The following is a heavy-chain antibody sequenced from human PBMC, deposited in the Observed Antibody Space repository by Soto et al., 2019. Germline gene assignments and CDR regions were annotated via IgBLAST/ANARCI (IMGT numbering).Heavy chain of an antibody. V-gene: IGHV3-30-3*01. D-gene: IGHD3-10*01. CDR3: ARDDEGGSYCDLGY. CDR2: ILHDGNNK. Sequence: QVQLVESGGGVVQPGRSPRLSCAASGFTFSNYIMHWVRQAPGKGLEWVAIILHDGNNKYYADSVKGRFTISRDNSKNTVYLQMNSLRTEDTAIYYCARDDEGGSYCDLGYWGQGTLVTVSS. CDR1: GFTFSNYI. J-gene: IGHJ4*02.